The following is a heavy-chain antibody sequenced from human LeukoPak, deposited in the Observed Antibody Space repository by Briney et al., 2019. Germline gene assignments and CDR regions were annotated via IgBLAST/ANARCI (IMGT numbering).Heavy chain of an antibody. D-gene: IGHD6-25*01. Sequence: SGGSLRLSCAASGFTFRNCNMNWVCQAPGKGLEWVSYISSSSSTIYYADSVKGRFTISRDNAKNSLYLQMNSLRDEDTAVYYCARGGFDPWGQGTLVTVSS. J-gene: IGHJ5*02. CDR1: GFTFRNCN. V-gene: IGHV3-48*02. CDR3: ARGGFDP. CDR2: ISSSSSTI.